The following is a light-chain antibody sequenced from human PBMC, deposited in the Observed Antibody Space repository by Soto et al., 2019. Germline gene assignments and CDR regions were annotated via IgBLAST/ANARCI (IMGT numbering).Light chain of an antibody. V-gene: IGKV3-20*01. CDR1: QSVSSNY. J-gene: IGKJ1*01. CDR2: GAS. Sequence: EIVLTQSPGTLYLSPGERATLSCRASQSVSSNYLAWYQQKPGQAPRLLIYGASSRATGIPDRFSGSGSGTDFTLTISRLEPEDFAVYYCQQYGSSSWTFGQGTKVEIK. CDR3: QQYGSSSWT.